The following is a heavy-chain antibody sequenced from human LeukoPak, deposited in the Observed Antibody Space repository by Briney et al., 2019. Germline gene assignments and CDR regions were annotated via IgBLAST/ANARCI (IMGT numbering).Heavy chain of an antibody. CDR3: AKEVDYYGSGTLPADY. D-gene: IGHD3-10*01. CDR1: GFTFSSYG. Sequence: GGSLRLSCAASGFTFSSYGMHWVRQAPGKGLEWVAFIRYDGSNKYYADSVKGRFTISRDNSKNTLYLQMNSLRADDTAVYYCAKEVDYYGSGTLPADYWGQGTLVTVSS. CDR2: IRYDGSNK. V-gene: IGHV3-30*02. J-gene: IGHJ4*02.